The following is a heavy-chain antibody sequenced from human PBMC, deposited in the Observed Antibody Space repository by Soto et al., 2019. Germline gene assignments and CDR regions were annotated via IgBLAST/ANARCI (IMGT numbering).Heavy chain of an antibody. V-gene: IGHV1-3*01. CDR3: AREFWSDDLDGYNSGFDY. D-gene: IGHD5-12*01. Sequence: GASVKVSCKASGYTFTSYAMHWVRQAPGQRLEWMGWINAGNGNTKYSQKFQGRVTITRDTSASTAYMELSSLRSEVTAVYYCAREFWSDDLDGYNSGFDYWGQGTLVTVSS. CDR1: GYTFTSYA. J-gene: IGHJ4*02. CDR2: INAGNGNT.